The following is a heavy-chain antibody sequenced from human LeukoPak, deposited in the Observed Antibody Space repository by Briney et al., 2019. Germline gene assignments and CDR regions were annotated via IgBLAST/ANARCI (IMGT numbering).Heavy chain of an antibody. CDR3: ARLLQYSSGWYAGNLYYYYMDV. J-gene: IGHJ6*03. Sequence: PSETLSLTCAVYGGSFSGYYWSWIRQPPGKGLEWIGEINHSGSSNYNPSLKSRVTISVDTSKNQFSLKLSSVTAADTAVYYCARLLQYSSGWYAGNLYYYYMDVWGKGTTVTISS. CDR1: GGSFSGYY. V-gene: IGHV4-34*01. D-gene: IGHD6-19*01. CDR2: INHSGSS.